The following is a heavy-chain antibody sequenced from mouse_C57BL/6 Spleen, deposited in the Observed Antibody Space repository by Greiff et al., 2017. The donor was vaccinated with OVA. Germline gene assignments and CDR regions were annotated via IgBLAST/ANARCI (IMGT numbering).Heavy chain of an antibody. CDR2: INPSNGGT. CDR3: ERDYGSSYLAWFAY. Sequence: QVQLQQPGPELVKPGASVKLSCKASGYTFTSYWMHWVKQRPGQGLEWIGNINPSNGGTNYNEKFKSKATLTVNKSSSTAYMQLSSLTSEDYAVYYCERDYGSSYLAWFAYGGQGTLVTVYA. J-gene: IGHJ3*01. V-gene: IGHV1-53*01. CDR1: GYTFTSYW. D-gene: IGHD1-1*01.